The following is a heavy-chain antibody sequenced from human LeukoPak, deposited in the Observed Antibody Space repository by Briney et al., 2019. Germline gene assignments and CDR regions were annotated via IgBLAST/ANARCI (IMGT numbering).Heavy chain of an antibody. V-gene: IGHV3-7*01. D-gene: IGHD3-10*01. CDR3: ARDETGGHFEN. CDR2: INLDGGKK. Sequence: GGSLRLSCAASGFTFSHYWMSWVRQAPGKGLEWVANINLDGGKKYHVDSVEGRFTISRDNAQNSLYLQMNSLRVEDTAVYYCARDETGGHFENWGQGTLVTVSS. J-gene: IGHJ4*02. CDR1: GFTFSHYW.